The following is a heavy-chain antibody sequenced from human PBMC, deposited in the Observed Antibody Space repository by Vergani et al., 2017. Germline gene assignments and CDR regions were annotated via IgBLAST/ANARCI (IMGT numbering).Heavy chain of an antibody. V-gene: IGHV1-69*12. D-gene: IGHD2-2*01. CDR2: IFPIFGTA. J-gene: IGHJ2*01. CDR3: ARIVSTSHRIDWDFDL. Sequence: QVQLVQSGAEVKKPGSSVKVSCKASGGTFSSYAISWVRQAPGQGLEWLGGIFPIFGTANYAQKFQGRVTITADESTSAAYMELSSLSSEDTAVYYCARIVSTSHRIDWDFDLWGRGTLVTVSS. CDR1: GGTFSSYA.